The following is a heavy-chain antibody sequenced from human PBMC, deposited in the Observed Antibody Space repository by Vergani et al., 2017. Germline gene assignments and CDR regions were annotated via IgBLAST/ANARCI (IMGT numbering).Heavy chain of an antibody. CDR2: IGTYGHK. CDR3: ARDALFSVFGYCAGSTCYPDY. Sequence: QVQLVQSGAEVKKPGASVTVSCKASGYSFSSYGITWVRQAPGQGLEWMGWIGTYGHKYEAQKFQGRVTMTTDTSTNTAYLEMRSLTYDDTAVYYCARDALFSVFGYCAGSTCYPDYWGQGTLVTVSS. D-gene: IGHD2-8*02. J-gene: IGHJ4*02. CDR1: GYSFSSYG. V-gene: IGHV1-18*01.